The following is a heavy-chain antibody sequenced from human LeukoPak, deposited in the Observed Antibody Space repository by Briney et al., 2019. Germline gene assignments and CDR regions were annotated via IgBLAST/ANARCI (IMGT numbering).Heavy chain of an antibody. CDR1: GFSVSSNY. CDR2: IYSDGST. V-gene: IGHV3-53*01. D-gene: IGHD1-14*01. Sequence: PGGSLRLSCAASGFSVSSNYMSWVRQAPGKGLEWVSIIYSDGSTYYAGSVRGRFTISRDISKNTLYLQMNSPRAEDTALYYCAKPAKTDYADYWGQGTLVTVSS. CDR3: AKPAKTDYADY. J-gene: IGHJ4*02.